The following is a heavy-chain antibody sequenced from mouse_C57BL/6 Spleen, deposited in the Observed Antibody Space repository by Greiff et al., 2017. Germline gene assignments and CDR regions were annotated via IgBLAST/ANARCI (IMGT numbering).Heavy chain of an antibody. CDR1: GYTFTSYW. Sequence: VQLQQPGAELVRPGTSVKLSCKASGYTFTSYWMHWVKQRPGQGLEWIGVIDPSDSYTNYNQKFKGKATLTVDTSSSTAYMQLSSLTSEDSAVYDCARGGVVADWYFDVWGTGTTVTVSS. D-gene: IGHD1-1*01. J-gene: IGHJ1*03. V-gene: IGHV1-59*01. CDR2: IDPSDSYT. CDR3: ARGGVVADWYFDV.